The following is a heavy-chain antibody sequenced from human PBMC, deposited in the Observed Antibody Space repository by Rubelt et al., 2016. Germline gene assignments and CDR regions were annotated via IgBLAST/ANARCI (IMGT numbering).Heavy chain of an antibody. J-gene: IGHJ3*02. V-gene: IGHV1-2*06. CDR1: GYTFTGHY. Sequence: SGAEVKKPRASVKVSCKASGYTFTGHYLPWVRQAPGQGLEWLGRINPHGGGAHYAQRFQCRVTMTRDTSINTAHMGRRRLRTDDTAAYYCAREGTLATRVDAFDIWGQGTKVTVAA. CDR2: INPHGGGA. D-gene: IGHD4-23*01. CDR3: AREGTLATRVDAFDI.